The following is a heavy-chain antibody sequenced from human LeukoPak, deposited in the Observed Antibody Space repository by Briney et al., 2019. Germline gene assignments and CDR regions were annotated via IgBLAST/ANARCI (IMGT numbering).Heavy chain of an antibody. CDR2: IKQDGSEK. V-gene: IGHV3-7*01. J-gene: IGHJ3*02. CDR1: GFTFSSYW. Sequence: GGSLRLSCAASGFTFSSYWMSWVRQAPGKGLEWVANIKQDGSEKYYVDSVKGRFTISRDNAKNSLYLQMNSLRAEDTAVYYCARDIVVVVAARNDAFDIWGQGTMVTVSS. CDR3: ARDIVVVVAARNDAFDI. D-gene: IGHD2-15*01.